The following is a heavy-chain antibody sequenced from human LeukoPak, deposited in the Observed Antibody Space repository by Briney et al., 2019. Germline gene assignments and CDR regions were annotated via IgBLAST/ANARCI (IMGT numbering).Heavy chain of an antibody. J-gene: IGHJ5*02. CDR2: IYSSGST. V-gene: IGHV4-61*02. CDR1: GGSISSGSYY. CDR3: AREKSINHDILTGYYINHWFDP. Sequence: PSETLSLTCTVSGGSISSGSYYWSWIRQPAGKGLEWIGRIYSSGSTNYNPSLKSRVTISVDTSKNQFSLKLSSVTAADTAVYYCAREKSINHDILTGYYINHWFDPWGQGTLVTVSS. D-gene: IGHD3-9*01.